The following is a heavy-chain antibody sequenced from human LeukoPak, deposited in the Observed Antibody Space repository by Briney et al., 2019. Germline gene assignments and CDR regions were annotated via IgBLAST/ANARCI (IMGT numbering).Heavy chain of an antibody. CDR3: TKDLSSQWFTDIRHYGMDV. Sequence: GGSLRLSCAASGFTFDDYAMHWVRQAPGKGLGWVSGVSWNSGSIGHADSVKGRFTISRDNARNSLYLQMDSLRTEDTALYYCTKDLSSQWFTDIRHYGMDVWGQGTTVTVSS. V-gene: IGHV3-9*01. J-gene: IGHJ6*02. CDR2: VSWNSGSI. D-gene: IGHD3-22*01. CDR1: GFTFDDYA.